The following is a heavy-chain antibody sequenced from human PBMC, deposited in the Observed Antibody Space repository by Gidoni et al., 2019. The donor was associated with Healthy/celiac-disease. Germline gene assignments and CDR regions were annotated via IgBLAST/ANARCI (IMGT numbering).Heavy chain of an antibody. CDR2: IYYRGST. CDR3: AREGVWGSYRRSYWYFDL. V-gene: IGHV4-61*10. J-gene: IGHJ2*01. Sequence: QVQLQESGPGLVKPSETLSLTCTVSAGSVSSGSSYWSWIRQPTGKGLEGFGYIYYRGSTHYTPSLKIRVNISVDTSKNWFSRKLSSVTAADTAVYYCAREGVWGSYRRSYWYFDLWGRGTLVTVSS. D-gene: IGHD3-16*02. CDR1: AGSVSSGSSY.